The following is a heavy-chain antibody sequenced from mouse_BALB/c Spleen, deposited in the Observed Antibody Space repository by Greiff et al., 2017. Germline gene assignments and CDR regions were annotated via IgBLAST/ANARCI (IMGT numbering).Heavy chain of an antibody. V-gene: IGHV5-17*02. Sequence: EVHLVESGGGLVQPGGSRKLSCAASGFTFSSFGMHWVRQAPEKGLEWVAYISSGSSTIYYADTVKGRFTISRDNPKNTLFLQMTSLRSEDTAMYYCARSYGNYQYFDVWGAGTTVTVSS. CDR3: ARSYGNYQYFDV. CDR1: GFTFSSFG. CDR2: ISSGSSTI. J-gene: IGHJ1*01. D-gene: IGHD2-10*02.